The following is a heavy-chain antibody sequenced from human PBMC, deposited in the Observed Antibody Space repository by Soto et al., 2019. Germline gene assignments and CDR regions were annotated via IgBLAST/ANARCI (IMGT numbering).Heavy chain of an antibody. D-gene: IGHD3-9*01. V-gene: IGHV1-69*01. J-gene: IGHJ5*02. Sequence: QVQLVQSGAEVKEPGSSVKVSCKPSRATISSYAITWVRQAPGQGLEWMGGVIPLSGTTSYSQKFRGRVTITADESTSTAYMELSSLRSEDTAIYYCARNYYDVLTGYYGGRYNWFDPWGQGTLVTVSS. CDR2: VIPLSGTT. CDR1: RATISSYA. CDR3: ARNYYDVLTGYYGGRYNWFDP.